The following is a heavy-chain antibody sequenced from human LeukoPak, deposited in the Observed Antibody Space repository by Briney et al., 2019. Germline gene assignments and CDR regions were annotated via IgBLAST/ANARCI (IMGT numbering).Heavy chain of an antibody. Sequence: PSQTLSLTCTVSGGSISSGDYYWSWIRQPPGKGLEWIGYIYYSGSTYYNPSLKSRVAISVDTSKNQFSLKLSSVTAADTAVYYRARYCSSTSAKNFDYWGQGTLVTVSS. D-gene: IGHD2-2*01. CDR3: ARYCSSTSAKNFDY. J-gene: IGHJ4*02. CDR1: GGSISSGDYY. V-gene: IGHV4-30-4*01. CDR2: IYYSGST.